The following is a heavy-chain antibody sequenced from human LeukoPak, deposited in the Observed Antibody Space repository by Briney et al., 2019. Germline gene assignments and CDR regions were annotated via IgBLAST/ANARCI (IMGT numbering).Heavy chain of an antibody. CDR3: ARGLAAAADY. CDR1: GGSISSYY. J-gene: IGHJ4*02. Sequence: SETLSLACTVSGGSISSYYWSWIRQPPGKGLEWIGYIYYSGSTNYNPSLKSRVTISVDTSKNQFSLKLSSVTAADTAVYYCARGLAAAADYWGQGTLVTVSS. D-gene: IGHD6-13*01. CDR2: IYYSGST. V-gene: IGHV4-59*01.